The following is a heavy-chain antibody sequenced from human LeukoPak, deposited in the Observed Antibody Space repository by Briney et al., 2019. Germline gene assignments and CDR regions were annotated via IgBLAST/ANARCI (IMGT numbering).Heavy chain of an antibody. J-gene: IGHJ4*02. CDR3: ARDIAAAGTFDY. D-gene: IGHD6-13*01. CDR2: ISYDGSNK. V-gene: IGHV3-30-3*01. Sequence: PGGSLRLSCAASGFTSSSYAMHWVRQAPGKGLEWVAVISYDGSNKYYADSVKGRFTISRDNSKNTLYLQMNSLRAEDTAVYYCARDIAAAGTFDYWGQGTLVTVSS. CDR1: GFTSSSYA.